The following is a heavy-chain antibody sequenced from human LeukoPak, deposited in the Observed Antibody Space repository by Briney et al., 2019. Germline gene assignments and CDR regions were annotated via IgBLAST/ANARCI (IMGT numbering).Heavy chain of an antibody. Sequence: GGSLRLSCAASGFTFSSYSMNWVRQAPGKGLEWVSSISSSSSYIYYADSVKGRFTISRDNAKNSLYLQMNSLRAEGTAVYYCARVRMVRVPDAFDIWGQGTMVTVSS. J-gene: IGHJ3*02. CDR2: ISSSSSYI. D-gene: IGHD3-10*01. CDR3: ARVRMVRVPDAFDI. V-gene: IGHV3-21*01. CDR1: GFTFSSYS.